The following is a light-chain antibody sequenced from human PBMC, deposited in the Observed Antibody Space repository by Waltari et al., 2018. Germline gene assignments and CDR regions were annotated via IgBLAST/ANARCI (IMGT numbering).Light chain of an antibody. J-gene: IGLJ3*02. CDR3: SSYAGSSSPRV. CDR1: NSDVGSYNL. V-gene: IGLV2-23*01. CDR2: EGN. Sequence: QSALIQPASVSGSPGQSITMSCTETNSDVGSYNLVSWYQQHPGKAPKLMIYEGNKRPSGVSKRFSGSKSSNAASLTISGRQADDEADYYCSSYAGSSSPRVFGGGTKLTVL.